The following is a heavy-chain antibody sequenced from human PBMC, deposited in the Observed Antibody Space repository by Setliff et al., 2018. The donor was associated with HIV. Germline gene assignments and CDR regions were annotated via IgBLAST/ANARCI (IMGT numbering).Heavy chain of an antibody. CDR3: ARAPTSSWYVTTQRTKEYFHQ. J-gene: IGHJ1*01. D-gene: IGHD6-13*01. CDR2: IYYSGNT. CDR1: GGSIKSSSYY. Sequence: SETLSLTCTVSGGSIKSSSYYWGWIRQPPGKGLEWIGSIYYSGNTYCNPSLKSRATISEDTSRNQFSLRLSSVTAADTAIYYCARAPTSSWYVTTQRTKEYFHQWGQGTLVTVSS. V-gene: IGHV4-39*07.